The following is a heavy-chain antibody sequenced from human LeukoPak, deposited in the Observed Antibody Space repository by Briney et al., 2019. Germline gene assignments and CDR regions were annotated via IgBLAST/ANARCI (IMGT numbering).Heavy chain of an antibody. D-gene: IGHD3-22*01. V-gene: IGHV4-39*01. J-gene: IGHJ4*02. CDR1: GASISSRSYY. CDR3: ASLPLTYYYDSSGYYIDY. CDR2: IYYSEGT. Sequence: SETLSLTCTVSGASISSRSYYWGWIRQPPGKGLEWIGSIYYSEGTYYNPSLKSRVTISVDTSKNQFSLKLSSVTAADTAVYYCASLPLTYYYDSSGYYIDYWGQGTLVTVSS.